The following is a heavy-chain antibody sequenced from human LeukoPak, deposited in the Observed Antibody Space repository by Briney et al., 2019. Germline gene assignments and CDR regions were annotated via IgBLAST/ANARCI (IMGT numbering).Heavy chain of an antibody. CDR2: IIPIFGTA. J-gene: IGHJ4*02. CDR3: ARDQKYNWNDAPLDY. V-gene: IGHV1-69*13. Sequence: ASVKVSCKASGYTFTSYGISWVRQAPGQGLEWMGGIIPIFGTANYAQKFQGRVTITADESTSTAYMELSSLRSEDTAVYYCARDQKYNWNDAPLDYWGQGTLVTVSS. D-gene: IGHD1-1*01. CDR1: GYTFTSYG.